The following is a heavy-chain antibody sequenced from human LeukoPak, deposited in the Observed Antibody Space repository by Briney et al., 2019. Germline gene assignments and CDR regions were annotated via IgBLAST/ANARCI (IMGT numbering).Heavy chain of an antibody. D-gene: IGHD3-22*01. CDR2: INPTTRGT. J-gene: IGHJ4*02. Sequence: ASVKVSCTPSGYTFTAYYIHWVRQAPGQGLEWMGWINPTTRGTNYAQKFQGRVTMTGDTSISTVYMELSRLTSDDTAVYYCAGLYYDINHSFDYWGQGTLVTVSS. V-gene: IGHV1-2*02. CDR3: AGLYYDINHSFDY. CDR1: GYTFTAYY.